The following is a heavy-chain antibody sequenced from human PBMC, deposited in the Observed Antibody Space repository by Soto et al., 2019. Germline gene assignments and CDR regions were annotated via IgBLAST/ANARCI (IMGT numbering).Heavy chain of an antibody. J-gene: IGHJ5*02. CDR3: ARVLRGWFDP. CDR1: GGSITSANW. Sequence: WETLSLTCAVSGGSITSANWWTWVRQPPGGGLEWIGEISHSGITNYKASLKSRVTMSVDKTKNDVSLKLTSVSAADTAVYYCARVLRGWFDPWGQGTPVTVSS. V-gene: IGHV4-4*02. CDR2: ISHSGIT.